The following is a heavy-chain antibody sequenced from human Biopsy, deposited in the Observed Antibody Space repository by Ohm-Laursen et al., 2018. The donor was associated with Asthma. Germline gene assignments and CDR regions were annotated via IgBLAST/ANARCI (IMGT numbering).Heavy chain of an antibody. CDR2: TTWNSGSR. CDR1: GFNFDDFA. J-gene: IGHJ6*02. D-gene: IGHD4-11*01. Sequence: SLRLSCAASGFNFDDFAMHWVRQAPGQGLERVAATTWNSGSRVYAVSVKGRFTISRDNAQNSLYLQMNGLKPEDTAVYYCAKPLNSYNFYAFDVWGQGTTVVVSS. CDR3: AKPLNSYNFYAFDV. V-gene: IGHV3-9*01.